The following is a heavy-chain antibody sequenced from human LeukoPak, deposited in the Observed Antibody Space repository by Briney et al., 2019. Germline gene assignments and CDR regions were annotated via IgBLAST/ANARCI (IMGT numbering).Heavy chain of an antibody. CDR3: ARHRSKWLQSSFDY. V-gene: IGHV4-39*01. CDR1: GGSISSYY. CDR2: IFYSGNT. D-gene: IGHD5-24*01. J-gene: IGHJ4*02. Sequence: PSETLSLTCTVSGGSISSYYWGWIRQPPGKGLEWIGSIFYSGNTYDNPSLKSRVTIDTSKNQFSLKLNSVTAADTAVYYCARHRSKWLQSSFDYWGQGTLVTVSS.